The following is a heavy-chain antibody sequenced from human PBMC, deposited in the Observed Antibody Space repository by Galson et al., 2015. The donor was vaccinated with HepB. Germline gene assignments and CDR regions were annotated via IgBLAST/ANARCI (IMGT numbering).Heavy chain of an antibody. V-gene: IGHV3-33*01. CDR1: GFTFSTYG. D-gene: IGHD4/OR15-4a*01. Sequence: SLRLSCAASGFTFSTYGMHWVRQAPGKGLEWVAVIWRDGSNKYYVDSVKGRFTISRDNSKNTLYLQMNSLRAEDTAVYYCARETMVLNWYFDRWGRGTLVTVSS. J-gene: IGHJ2*01. CDR2: IWRDGSNK. CDR3: ARETMVLNWYFDR.